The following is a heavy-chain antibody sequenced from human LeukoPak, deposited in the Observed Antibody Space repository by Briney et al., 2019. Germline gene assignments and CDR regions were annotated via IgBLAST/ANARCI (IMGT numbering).Heavy chain of an antibody. CDR3: ARLFSRGWEYHFGLDV. J-gene: IGHJ6*02. CDR1: GGSISTDASY. V-gene: IGHV4-39*01. Sequence: SETLSLTCTVSGGSISTDASYWAWIRQPPGKGLEWIGSIYYSGSTYYSSSLKSRVTLSVDTSKNQFSLKMSSVTAADTAVCYCARLFSRGWEYHFGLDVWGQGTTVTVS. D-gene: IGHD6-19*01. CDR2: IYYSGST.